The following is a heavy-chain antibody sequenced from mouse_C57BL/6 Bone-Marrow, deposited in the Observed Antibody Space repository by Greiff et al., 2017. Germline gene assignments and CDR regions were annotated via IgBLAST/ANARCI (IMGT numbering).Heavy chain of an antibody. CDR1: GYTFTDYY. Sequence: EVQLQQSGPELVKPGASVKISCKASGYTFTDYYMNWVKQSHGKSLEWIGDINPNNGGTSYNQKLKGKATLTVDKSSSTAYMGRRSLTSEDSAVYDCARDYYGSSWYFDYWGQGTILTVSS. J-gene: IGHJ2*01. CDR3: ARDYYGSSWYFDY. D-gene: IGHD1-1*01. V-gene: IGHV1-26*01. CDR2: INPNNGGT.